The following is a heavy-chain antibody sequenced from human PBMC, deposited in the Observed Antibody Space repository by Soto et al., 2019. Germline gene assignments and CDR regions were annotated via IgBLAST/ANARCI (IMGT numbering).Heavy chain of an antibody. V-gene: IGHV1-69*06. CDR3: ARDRYRDSSGYYRSYHYYGMDV. J-gene: IGHJ6*02. Sequence: QVQLVQSGAEVKKPGSSVKVSCKASGGTFSSYAISWVRQASGQGLEWMGGIIPTFGTANYAQKFQGRVTITADKVPSTAYMELSSLRSEDTAVYYCARDRYRDSSGYYRSYHYYGMDVWGQGTTVTVSS. CDR2: IIPTFGTA. CDR1: GGTFSSYA. D-gene: IGHD3-22*01.